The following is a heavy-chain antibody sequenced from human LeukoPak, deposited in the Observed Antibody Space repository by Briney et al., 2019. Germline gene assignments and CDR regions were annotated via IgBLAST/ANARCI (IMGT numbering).Heavy chain of an antibody. V-gene: IGHV3-23*01. J-gene: IGHJ2*01. CDR1: GFTFSSYA. D-gene: IGHD1-14*01. Sequence: GGSLRLSCTASGFTFSSYALSWVRQAPGKGLEWVSSISESGDTPYYADSVEGLFTISRDNSKNTLYLQMSSLRAEDTAVYYCAQLLDDNPIRWYFGLWGRGTLVTVSP. CDR2: ISESGDTP. CDR3: AQLLDDNPIRWYFGL.